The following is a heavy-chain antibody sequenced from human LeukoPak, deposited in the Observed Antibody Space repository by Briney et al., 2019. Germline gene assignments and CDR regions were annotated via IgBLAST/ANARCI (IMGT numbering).Heavy chain of an antibody. J-gene: IGHJ6*02. Sequence: GGSLRLSCAASGFTFSDYYMSWIRQAPGKGLEWVSYISSSGSTIYYADSVKGRFTISRDNAKNSLYLQMNSLRAEDTAVYYCARSQQPYYYYGMDVWGQGTTVTVSS. CDR1: GFTFSDYY. V-gene: IGHV3-11*01. CDR3: ARSQQPYYYYGMDV. CDR2: ISSSGSTI. D-gene: IGHD6-13*01.